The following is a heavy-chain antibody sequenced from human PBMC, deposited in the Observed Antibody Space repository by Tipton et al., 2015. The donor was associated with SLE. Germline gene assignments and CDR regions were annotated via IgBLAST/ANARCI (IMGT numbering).Heavy chain of an antibody. Sequence: TLSLTCTVSGGSISSGSYYWSWIRQPAGKGLEWIGHIYTSGSTNYNPSLKSRVTISVDTSKNQFSLKLSSVTAADTAVYYCARGGEYSTYYGMDVWGQATTVTVSS. V-gene: IGHV4-61*09. CDR3: ARGGEYSTYYGMDV. CDR1: GGSISSGSYY. J-gene: IGHJ6*02. D-gene: IGHD6-6*01. CDR2: IYTSGST.